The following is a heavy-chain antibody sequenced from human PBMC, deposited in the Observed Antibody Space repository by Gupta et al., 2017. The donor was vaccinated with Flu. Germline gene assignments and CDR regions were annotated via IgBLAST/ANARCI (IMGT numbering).Heavy chain of an antibody. D-gene: IGHD2-15*01. CDR1: GGSISSYH. J-gene: IGHJ2*01. CDR3: ARGVRYCSGGSCYSYWYFDL. CDR2: IYTSGST. V-gene: IGHV4-4*07. Sequence: QVQLQESGPGLVKPSETLSLTCTVYGGSISSYHWSWIRQPAGKGLEWIGRIYTSGSTNYNPSLKSRVTMSVDTSKNQFSLKLSSVTAADTAVYYCARGVRYCSGGSCYSYWYFDLWGRGTLVTVSS.